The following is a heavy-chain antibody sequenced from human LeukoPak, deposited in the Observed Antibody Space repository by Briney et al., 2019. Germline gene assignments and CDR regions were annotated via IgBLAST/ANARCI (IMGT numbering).Heavy chain of an antibody. J-gene: IGHJ2*01. V-gene: IGHV4-61*08. CDR1: GASIRSGDYY. CDR2: IYYSGST. Sequence: PSETLSLTCTVSGASIRSGDYYWSWIRQPPGKGLEWIGYIYYSGSTNYNPSLKSRVTISVDTSKNQFSLKLSSVTAADTAVYYCARGQDGYNNRDPWYFDLWGRGTLVTVSS. D-gene: IGHD5-24*01. CDR3: ARGQDGYNNRDPWYFDL.